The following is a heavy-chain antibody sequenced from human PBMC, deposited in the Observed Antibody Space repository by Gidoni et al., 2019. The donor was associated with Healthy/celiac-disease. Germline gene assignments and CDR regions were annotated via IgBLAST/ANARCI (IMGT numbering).Heavy chain of an antibody. CDR3: ARARVESGAAY. J-gene: IGHJ4*02. V-gene: IGHV3-48*01. Sequence: EVQLVESGGGLVQPGGSLRLSCAASGFTFSRYSMNWVRQAPGKGLEWVSYISSSSSTIYYADSVKGRFTISRDNAKNSRYLQMNSLRAEDKAVYYCARARVESGAAYWGQGTLVTVSS. CDR2: ISSSSSTI. CDR1: GFTFSRYS. D-gene: IGHD1-26*01.